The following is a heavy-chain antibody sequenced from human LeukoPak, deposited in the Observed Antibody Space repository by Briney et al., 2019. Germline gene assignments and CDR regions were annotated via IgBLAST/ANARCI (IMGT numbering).Heavy chain of an antibody. D-gene: IGHD6-19*01. V-gene: IGHV4-59*08. Sequence: SETLSLTCTVSGGTISSYYWNWIRQPPGKGLEWIVYIHSSGSTKYNPSLKSRVTISVDTSNNQFSLKLRSVTAADRAVYYCARWYSSGWAFDYWGQGTLVTVSS. J-gene: IGHJ4*02. CDR2: IHSSGST. CDR1: GGTISSYY. CDR3: ARWYSSGWAFDY.